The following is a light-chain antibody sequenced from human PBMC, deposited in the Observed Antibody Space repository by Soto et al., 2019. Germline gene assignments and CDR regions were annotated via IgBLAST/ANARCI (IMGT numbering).Light chain of an antibody. CDR2: GAS. V-gene: IGKV3-20*01. Sequence: EIVLTQSPGTLSLSPVERATLSCRAIQSLSSSYLVWYQQKPGQAPRLLIYGASSRATGIPDRFSGSGSGTDFTLTISRLEPEDFAVYYCQHYGNTPPSVTFGPGTKVDIK. CDR1: QSLSSSY. J-gene: IGKJ3*01. CDR3: QHYGNTPPSVT.